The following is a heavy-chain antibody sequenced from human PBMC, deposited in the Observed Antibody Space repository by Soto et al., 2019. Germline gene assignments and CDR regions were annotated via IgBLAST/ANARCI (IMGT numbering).Heavy chain of an antibody. CDR2: ISTYSGDT. V-gene: IGHV1-18*01. CDR3: ARHHGPTASEKWFDP. CDR1: GYTFFTYD. D-gene: IGHD4-17*01. Sequence: QVHLVQSGVEVKTPGASVKVSCQASGYTFFTYDISWVRQAPGQGLEWMRWISTYSGDTKYAQKFQGRVTMTTDTSTTTAYLELRSLRSDDTGVYYCARHHGPTASEKWFDPWCQATLVTGSS. J-gene: IGHJ5*02.